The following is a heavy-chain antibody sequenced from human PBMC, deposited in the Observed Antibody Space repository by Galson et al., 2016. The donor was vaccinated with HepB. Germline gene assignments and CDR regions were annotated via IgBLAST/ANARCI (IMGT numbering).Heavy chain of an antibody. CDR1: GGTFSSSR. CDR2: IKPDGSGK. V-gene: IGHV3-7*01. Sequence: SLIISCEASGGTFSSSRMNWVRQAPGNGLEWGANIKPDGSGKSYADSEKGRFTISRDNAKNSFYLQMNSLRAEDTAVYYGFGAQSSPWGQGTLVTVSS. D-gene: IGHD4/OR15-4a*01. CDR3: FGAQSSP. J-gene: IGHJ5*02.